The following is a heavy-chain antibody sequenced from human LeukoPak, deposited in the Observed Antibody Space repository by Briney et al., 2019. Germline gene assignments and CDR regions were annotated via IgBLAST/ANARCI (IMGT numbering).Heavy chain of an antibody. D-gene: IGHD3-22*01. V-gene: IGHV1-69*05. CDR3: ARDLRYYYDSSGYYYS. J-gene: IGHJ4*02. CDR2: IIPIFGTA. CDR1: GGTFSSYA. Sequence: SVKVSCKASGGTFSSYAISWVRQAPGQGLESMGRIIPIFGTANYAQKFQGRVTITTDESTSTAYMELSSLRSEDTAVYYCARDLRYYYDSSGYYYSWGQGTLVTVSS.